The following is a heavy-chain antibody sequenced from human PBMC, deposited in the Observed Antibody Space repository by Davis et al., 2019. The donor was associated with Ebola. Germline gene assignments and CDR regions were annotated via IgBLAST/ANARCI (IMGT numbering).Heavy chain of an antibody. CDR2: ISGSGGST. D-gene: IGHD3-16*02. V-gene: IGHV3-23*01. CDR3: ATVSYYYYGMDV. J-gene: IGHJ6*02. Sequence: PGGSLRLSCAASGFTFSSYAMSWVRQAPGKGLEWVSAISGSGGSTYYADSVKGRFTISRDNSKNTLYLQMNSLRAEDTAVYYCATVSYYYYGMDVWGQGTTVTVSS. CDR1: GFTFSSYA.